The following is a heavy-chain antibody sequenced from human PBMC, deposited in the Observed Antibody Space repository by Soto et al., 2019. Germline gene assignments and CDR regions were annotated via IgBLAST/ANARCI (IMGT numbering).Heavy chain of an antibody. CDR1: GFTFSSYS. CDR2: ISSSSSTI. J-gene: IGHJ3*02. CDR3: ARDGYYYDSSGYLLDAFDI. Sequence: GGSLRLSCAASGFTFSSYSMNWVRQAPGKGLEWVSYISSSSSTIYYADSVKGRFTISRDNAKNSLYLQMNSLRDEDTAVYYCARDGYYYDSSGYLLDAFDIWGQGTMVTVSS. V-gene: IGHV3-48*02. D-gene: IGHD3-22*01.